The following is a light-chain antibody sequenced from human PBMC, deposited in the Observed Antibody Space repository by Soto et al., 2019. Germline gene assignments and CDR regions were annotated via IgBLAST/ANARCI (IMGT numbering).Light chain of an antibody. J-gene: IGLJ2*01. Sequence: QSVLTQPPSASGAPGQGISISCSGSSSNIGGNSVSWYRQVPGTAPKLLIFSNHQRPSGVPDRFSGSKSGTSASLAISGLQSEYEADYYCSTWDDSLRGLVFGGGTKLTVL. CDR2: SNH. CDR3: STWDDSLRGLV. V-gene: IGLV1-44*01. CDR1: SSNIGGNS.